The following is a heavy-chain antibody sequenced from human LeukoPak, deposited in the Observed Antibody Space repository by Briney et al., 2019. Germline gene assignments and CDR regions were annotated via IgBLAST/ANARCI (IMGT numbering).Heavy chain of an antibody. Sequence: GGSLRPSCAASGFTFSSYRMSWVRQAPGKGLEWVANIKQDGSEKYYVDSVKGRFTISRDNAKNSLYLQMNSLRAEDTAVYYCARPIRGDYDFWSGFDYWGQGTLVTVSS. CDR2: IKQDGSEK. CDR1: GFTFSSYR. D-gene: IGHD3-3*01. V-gene: IGHV3-7*05. J-gene: IGHJ4*02. CDR3: ARPIRGDYDFWSGFDY.